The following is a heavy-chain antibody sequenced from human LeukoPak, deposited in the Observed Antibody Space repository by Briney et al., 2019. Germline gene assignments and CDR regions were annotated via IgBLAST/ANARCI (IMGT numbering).Heavy chain of an antibody. CDR3: ARDQAYNWFDP. J-gene: IGHJ5*02. Sequence: RSGGSLRLSCAASGFTFSSYSVIWVRQAPGKGLEWVSSISSSSSYIYYADSVKGRFTISRDNAKNSLYLQMNSLRAEDTAVYYCARDQAYNWFDPWGQGTLVTVSS. V-gene: IGHV3-21*01. CDR1: GFTFSSYS. CDR2: ISSSSSYI.